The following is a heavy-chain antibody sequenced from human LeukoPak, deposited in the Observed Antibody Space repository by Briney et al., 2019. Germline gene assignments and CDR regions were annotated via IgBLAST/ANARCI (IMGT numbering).Heavy chain of an antibody. CDR3: AKGTTIAVADDGLDV. CDR1: GGSISSYY. Sequence: KPSETLSLTCTVSGGSISSYYWSWIRQPPGKGLEWIGYIYYSGSTNYNPSLKSRVTISVDTSKNQFSLKLSSVTAADTAVYYCAKGTTIAVADDGLDVWGQGTTVTVSS. V-gene: IGHV4-59*08. J-gene: IGHJ6*02. CDR2: IYYSGST. D-gene: IGHD6-19*01.